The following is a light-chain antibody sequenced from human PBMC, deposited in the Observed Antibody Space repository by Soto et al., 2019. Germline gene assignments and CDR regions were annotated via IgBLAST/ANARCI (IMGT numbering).Light chain of an antibody. CDR3: QQYNNWPPTWT. J-gene: IGKJ1*01. CDR1: QTIGSN. V-gene: IGKV3-15*01. Sequence: EIVMTQSPVTLSVSPGERATLSCRASQTIGSNLAWYQQKHGQPPRLLIYDASTRATDVPARFTGSGSATEFTLTISSLQSEDFALYYCQQYNNWPPTWTFGQGTKVDFK. CDR2: DAS.